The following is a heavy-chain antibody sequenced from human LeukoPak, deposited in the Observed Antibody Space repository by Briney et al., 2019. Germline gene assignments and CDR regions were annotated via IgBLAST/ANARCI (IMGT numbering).Heavy chain of an antibody. Sequence: SVKVSCKASGGTFSSYAISWVRQAPGQGLEWMGGIIPIFGTANYAQKFQGRVTITADESASTAYMELSSLRSEDTAVYYCAFGVVVPAAMDAFDIWGQGTMVTVSS. V-gene: IGHV1-69*01. CDR3: AFGVVVPAAMDAFDI. J-gene: IGHJ3*02. D-gene: IGHD2-2*01. CDR2: IIPIFGTA. CDR1: GGTFSSYA.